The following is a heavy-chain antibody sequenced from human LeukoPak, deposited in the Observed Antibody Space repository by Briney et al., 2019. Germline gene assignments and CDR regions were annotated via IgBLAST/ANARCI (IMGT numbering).Heavy chain of an antibody. Sequence: SETLSLTYAVYGASFSGYYWSWIRQPPGKGLEWLGEIKHSGSTTYYPSLKSRFTISLDTSKNQVSLKLNFVTAADTAVYYCATYHYGSGSYHDHPNFDSWGQGTLVTVSS. D-gene: IGHD3-10*01. CDR3: ATYHYGSGSYHDHPNFDS. J-gene: IGHJ4*02. CDR1: GASFSGYY. V-gene: IGHV4-34*01. CDR2: IKHSGST.